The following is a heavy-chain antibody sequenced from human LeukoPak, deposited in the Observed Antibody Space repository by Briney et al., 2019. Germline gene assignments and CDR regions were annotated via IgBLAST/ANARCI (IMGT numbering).Heavy chain of an antibody. D-gene: IGHD6-6*01. CDR1: GFTFSSYG. CDR2: IRYDGSNK. V-gene: IGHV3-30*02. J-gene: IGHJ3*02. CDR3: AKWSSSLDDAFDI. Sequence: GGSLRLSCAASGFTFSSYGMHWVRQAPGKGLEWVAFIRYDGSNKYYADSVKGRFTISRDNSKNTLYLQMNSLRAEDTAVYYCAKWSSSLDDAFDIWGQGTMVTVSS.